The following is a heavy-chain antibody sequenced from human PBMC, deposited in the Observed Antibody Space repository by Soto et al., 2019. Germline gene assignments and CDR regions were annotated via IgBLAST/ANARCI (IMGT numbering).Heavy chain of an antibody. V-gene: IGHV4-59*01. D-gene: IGHD6-6*01. CDR2: IYYSGST. CDR1: GGFISSYY. J-gene: IGHJ3*02. Sequence: QVQLQESGPGLVKPSETLSLTCTVSGGFISSYYWSWIRQPPGKGLEWIGYIYYSGSTNYNPSLKSRVTISVDTSKNQFSLKLSSVTAADTAVYYCARDGGYSSSPEDAFDIWGQGTMVTVSS. CDR3: ARDGGYSSSPEDAFDI.